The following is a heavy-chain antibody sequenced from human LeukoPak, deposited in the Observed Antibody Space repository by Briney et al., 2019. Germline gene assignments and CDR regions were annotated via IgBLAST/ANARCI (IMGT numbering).Heavy chain of an antibody. CDR3: ATGYSYGRSLDY. CDR2: FDPEDGET. J-gene: IGHJ4*02. V-gene: IGHV1-24*01. D-gene: IGHD5-18*01. Sequence: GASVKVSCKASEYTFTSYDINWVRQAPGQGLEWMGGFDPEDGETIYAQKFQGRVTMTEDTSTDTAYMELSSLRSEDTAVYYCATGYSYGRSLDYWGQGTLVTVSS. CDR1: EYTFTSYD.